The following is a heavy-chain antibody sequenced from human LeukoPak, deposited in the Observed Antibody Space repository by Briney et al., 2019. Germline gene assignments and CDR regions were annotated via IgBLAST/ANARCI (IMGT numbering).Heavy chain of an antibody. Sequence: ASVKVSCKASGYTFTSYDINWVRQAPGQGIEWMGWMNPNSGNTGYAQKFQGRVTMTRNTSISTAYMELSSLRSEDTAVYYCARGRIQLWTNDYWGQGTLVTVSS. J-gene: IGHJ4*02. D-gene: IGHD5-18*01. CDR3: ARGRIQLWTNDY. CDR2: MNPNSGNT. V-gene: IGHV1-8*01. CDR1: GYTFTSYD.